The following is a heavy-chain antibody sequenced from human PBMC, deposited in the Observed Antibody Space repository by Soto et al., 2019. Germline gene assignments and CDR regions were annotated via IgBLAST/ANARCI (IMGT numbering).Heavy chain of an antibody. CDR1: GFTFSSYA. CDR3: ARCAHYYDFWSGYYPGYFDY. V-gene: IGHV3-64*04. D-gene: IGHD3-3*01. J-gene: IGHJ4*02. CDR2: ISSNGGST. Sequence: PGGSLSLSCSASGFTFSSYAMHWVRQAPGKGLEYVSAISSNGGSTYYADSVKGRFTISRDNSKNTLYLQMNSLRAEDTAVYYCARCAHYYDFWSGYYPGYFDYWGQGTLVTVSS.